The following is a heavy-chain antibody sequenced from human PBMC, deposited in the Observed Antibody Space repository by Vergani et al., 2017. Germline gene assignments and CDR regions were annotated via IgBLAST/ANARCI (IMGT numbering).Heavy chain of an antibody. V-gene: IGHV1-46*01. CDR2: INPSGGST. CDR1: GYPFTSYY. J-gene: IGHJ6*02. CDR3: ARDGSPYGMDV. D-gene: IGHD6-13*01. Sequence: QVQLVQSGAEVKKPGASVKVSCKASGYPFTSYYMHWVRQAPGQGLEWMGIINPSGGSTSYAQKFQGRVTMTRDTSTSTVYMELSSLRSEDTAVYYCARDGSPYGMDVWGQGTTVTVSS.